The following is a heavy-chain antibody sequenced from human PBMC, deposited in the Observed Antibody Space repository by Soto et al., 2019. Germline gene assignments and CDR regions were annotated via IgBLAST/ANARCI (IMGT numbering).Heavy chain of an antibody. CDR1: GGSISSSSYY. CDR2: IYYSGST. CDR3: ARQLSIVVVVAANFDY. J-gene: IGHJ4*02. V-gene: IGHV4-39*01. Sequence: SETLSLTCTVSGGSISSSSYYWGWIRQPPGKGLEWIGSIYYSGSTYYNPSLKSRVTISVDTSKNQFSLKLSSVTAADTAVYYCARQLSIVVVVAANFDYWGQGTLVTVSS. D-gene: IGHD2-15*01.